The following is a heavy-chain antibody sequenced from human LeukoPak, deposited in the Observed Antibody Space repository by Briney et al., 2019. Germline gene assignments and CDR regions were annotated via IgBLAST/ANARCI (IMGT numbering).Heavy chain of an antibody. J-gene: IGHJ4*02. V-gene: IGHV3-23*01. D-gene: IGHD3-10*01. CDR3: AKPPLYYYGSGSYYKY. CDR1: GFTFSSYA. CDR2: ISGSGGST. Sequence: GGSLRLSCAASGFTFSSYAMSWVRQAPGKRLEWVSAISGSGGSTYYADSVKGRFTISRDNSKNTLYLQMNSLRAEDTAVYYCAKPPLYYYGSGSYYKYWGQGTLVTVSS.